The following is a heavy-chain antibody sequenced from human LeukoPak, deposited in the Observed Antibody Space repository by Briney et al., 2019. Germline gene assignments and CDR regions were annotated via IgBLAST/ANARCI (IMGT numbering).Heavy chain of an antibody. CDR3: AGERIAAAGRLIYYGMDV. V-gene: IGHV4-34*01. J-gene: IGHJ6*04. D-gene: IGHD6-13*01. Sequence: SETLSLTCAVYGGSFSGYYWSWIRQPPGKGLEWIGEINHSGSTNCNPSLKSRVTISVDTSKNQFSLKLSSVTAADTAVYYCAGERIAAAGRLIYYGMDVWGKGTTVTVSS. CDR1: GGSFSGYY. CDR2: INHSGST.